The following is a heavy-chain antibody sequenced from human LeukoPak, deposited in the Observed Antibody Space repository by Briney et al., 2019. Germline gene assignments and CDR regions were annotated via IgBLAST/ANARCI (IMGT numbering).Heavy chain of an antibody. CDR2: IWYDGSNK. J-gene: IGHJ6*02. V-gene: IGHV3-33*01. Sequence: GGSLRLSCAASGFTFSSYGMHWVRQAPGKGLEWVAVIWYDGSNKYYADSVEGRFTISRDNSKNTLYLQMNSLRAEDTAVYYCARDSSAMVSYYYGMDVWGQGTTVTVSS. CDR1: GFTFSSYG. D-gene: IGHD5-18*01. CDR3: ARDSSAMVSYYYGMDV.